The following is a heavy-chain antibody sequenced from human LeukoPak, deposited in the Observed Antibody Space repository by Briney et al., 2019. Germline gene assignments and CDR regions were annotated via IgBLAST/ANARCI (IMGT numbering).Heavy chain of an antibody. J-gene: IGHJ5*02. CDR2: IYHSGST. Sequence: SETLSLTCAVSGYSISSGYYWGWIRQPPGKGLEWIGSIYHSGSTYYNPSLKSRVTISVDTSKNQFSLKLSSVTAADTAVYYCARHAIDIVVVPAASNCFDAWGKGTLVTVSS. CDR3: ARHAIDIVVVPAASNCFDA. V-gene: IGHV4-38-2*01. D-gene: IGHD2-2*01. CDR1: GYSISSGYY.